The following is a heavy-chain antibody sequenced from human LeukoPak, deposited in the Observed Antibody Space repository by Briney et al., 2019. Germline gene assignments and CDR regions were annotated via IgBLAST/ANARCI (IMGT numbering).Heavy chain of an antibody. J-gene: IGHJ4*02. D-gene: IGHD5-12*01. CDR1: GFTFSDYS. CDR3: VRRGASASIWLY. Sequence: PGGSLRLSCAASGFTFSDYSMNWVRQAPGKGLEWVSYISSSSGTIYYADSVKGRFTISRDSAKNSLFLQMDSLRAEDTAVYYCVRRGASASIWLYWGQGTLVTVSS. V-gene: IGHV3-48*04. CDR2: ISSSSGTI.